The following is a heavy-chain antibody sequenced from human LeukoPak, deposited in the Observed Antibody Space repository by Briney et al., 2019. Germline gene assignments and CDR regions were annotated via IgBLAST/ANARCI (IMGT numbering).Heavy chain of an antibody. CDR1: GGSISSGDYY. Sequence: SETLSLTCTVSGGSISSGDYYWSWSRQPPGKGLEWIVYIYYSGSTYNNPSLKSRVTISVDTSKNQFSLKLSSVTAADTAVYYCARDTLVGIHWGQGTLVTVSS. J-gene: IGHJ4*02. CDR2: IYYSGST. V-gene: IGHV4-30-4*08. D-gene: IGHD2-21*01. CDR3: ARDTLVGIH.